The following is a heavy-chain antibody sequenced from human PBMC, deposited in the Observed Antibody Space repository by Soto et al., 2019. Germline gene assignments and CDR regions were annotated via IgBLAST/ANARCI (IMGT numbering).Heavy chain of an antibody. CDR3: AKGTKYSSGWYPYYYYGMDV. CDR1: GFTFSSYA. D-gene: IGHD6-19*01. V-gene: IGHV3-23*01. CDR2: ISGSGGST. J-gene: IGHJ6*02. Sequence: LRLSCAASGFTFSSYAMSWVRQAPGKGLEWVSAISGSGGSTYYADSVKGRFTISRDNSKNTLYLQMNSLRAEDTAVYYCAKGTKYSSGWYPYYYYGMDVWGQGTTVTVS.